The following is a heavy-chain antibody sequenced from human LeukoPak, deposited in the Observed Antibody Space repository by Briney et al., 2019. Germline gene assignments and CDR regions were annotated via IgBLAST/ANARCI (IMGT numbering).Heavy chain of an antibody. V-gene: IGHV4-39*01. J-gene: IGHJ4*02. CDR2: ISSRGST. Sequence: SETLSLTCSVSGDSISNGHYYWGWIRQPPEKGLEWLATISSRGSTFYNPSLKSRVTISVDTSKNQISLNLSSVTASDTSLYYCARLNPLEHLFSFYFDSWGQGILATVSS. CDR3: ARLNPLEHLFSFYFDS. CDR1: GDSISNGHYY. D-gene: IGHD3-3*01.